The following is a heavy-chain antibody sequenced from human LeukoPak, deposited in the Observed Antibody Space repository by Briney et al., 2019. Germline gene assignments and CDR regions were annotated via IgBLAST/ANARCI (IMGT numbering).Heavy chain of an antibody. V-gene: IGHV1-2*02. D-gene: IGHD2-2*01. Sequence: GASVKVSCKASGYTFTGYYMHWVRQAPGQGLEWMGWINPNSGGTNYAQKFQGRVTMTRDTSISTAYMELSRLRSDDTAVYYCARGRGGVGVVPAAMGYWGQGTLVTVSS. CDR3: ARGRGGVGVVPAAMGY. CDR2: INPNSGGT. J-gene: IGHJ4*02. CDR1: GYTFTGYY.